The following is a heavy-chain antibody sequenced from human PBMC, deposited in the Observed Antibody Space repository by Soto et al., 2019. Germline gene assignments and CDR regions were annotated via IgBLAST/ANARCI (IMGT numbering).Heavy chain of an antibody. Sequence: QVQLVQSGAEVKKPGSSVKVSCKISGGTFSRYSISWVQKAPGQGLEWRGGSVPTFGTRNYAQKFKDRVTITTDESATTAHMELSNLRSEDTAVYYCARPYEGGYSSNHHYYYALDVWGQGTAVTVSS. D-gene: IGHD3-22*01. CDR1: GGTFSRYS. V-gene: IGHV1-69*01. J-gene: IGHJ6*02. CDR2: SVPTFGTR. CDR3: ARPYEGGYSSNHHYYYALDV.